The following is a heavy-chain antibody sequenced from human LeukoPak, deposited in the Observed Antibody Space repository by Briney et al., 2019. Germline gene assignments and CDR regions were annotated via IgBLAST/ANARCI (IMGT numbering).Heavy chain of an antibody. CDR2: IYTSGST. V-gene: IGHV4-61*02. Sequence: PSETLSLTCTVSGGSISSGSYYWSWIRQPAGKGLEWIGRIYTSGSTNYNPSLKSRVTISVDTSKNQFSLKLSSVTAADTAVYYCASTYYYGSGSYYWGLDYWGQGTLVTVSS. CDR1: GGSISSGSYY. D-gene: IGHD3-10*01. CDR3: ASTYYYGSGSYYWGLDY. J-gene: IGHJ4*02.